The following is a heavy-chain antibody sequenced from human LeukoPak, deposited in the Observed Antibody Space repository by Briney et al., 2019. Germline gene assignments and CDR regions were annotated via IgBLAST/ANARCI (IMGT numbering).Heavy chain of an antibody. CDR3: ARNYNGMSY. Sequence: PGGSLRLSCVASGFTFTNYRMMWVRQAPGKGLAWVSYINNDGRSTTYAGSVKGRFTISRDNAKNTLYLQTNSLRAEDTAMYYCARNYNGMSYWGQGTLVIVSS. CDR2: INNDGRST. D-gene: IGHD1-26*01. V-gene: IGHV3-74*01. J-gene: IGHJ4*02. CDR1: GFTFTNYR.